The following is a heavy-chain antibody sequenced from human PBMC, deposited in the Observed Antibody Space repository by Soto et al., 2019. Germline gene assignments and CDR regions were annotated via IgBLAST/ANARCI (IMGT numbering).Heavy chain of an antibody. V-gene: IGHV4-30-4*01. CDR3: ARASDASWNDRSNWFDP. CDR1: GGSISSGDYY. J-gene: IGHJ5*02. Sequence: SETLSLTCTVSGGSISSGDYYWTWIRQPPGKGLEWIGYIYYSGSTYYNPSLKSRVTISVDTSKNQFSLKLSSVTAADTAVYYCARASDASWNDRSNWFDPWGQGTLVTVSS. CDR2: IYYSGST. D-gene: IGHD1-1*01.